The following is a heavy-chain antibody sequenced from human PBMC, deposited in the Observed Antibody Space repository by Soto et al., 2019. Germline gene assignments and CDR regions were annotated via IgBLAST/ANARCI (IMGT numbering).Heavy chain of an antibody. CDR2: TYYSGST. D-gene: IGHD5-18*01. CDR1: GGSISSYY. CDR3: ARVGYSYGYYFEY. V-gene: IGHV4-59*01. J-gene: IGHJ4*02. Sequence: PSETLSLTCTVSGGSISSYYWSWIRQPPGKGLEWIGHTYYSGSTNYNPSLKSRVTISVDTSKNQFSLKLSSVTAADTAVYYCARVGYSYGYYFEYWGQGTLVTVSS.